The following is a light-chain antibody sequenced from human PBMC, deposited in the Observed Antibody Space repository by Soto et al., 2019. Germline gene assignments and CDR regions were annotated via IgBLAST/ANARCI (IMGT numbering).Light chain of an antibody. J-gene: IGKJ1*01. CDR3: QQYNSHPRT. V-gene: IGKV1-5*03. CDR2: KAS. CDR1: QSISNY. Sequence: DIHMTQSPSTLSASVGDRVTITCRASQSISNYLAWYQQKPGKAPNLLIYKASNLESGVPSRFSGSGSGTDFTLTISSLQPDDFATYYCQQYNSHPRTLGQGTKVEIK.